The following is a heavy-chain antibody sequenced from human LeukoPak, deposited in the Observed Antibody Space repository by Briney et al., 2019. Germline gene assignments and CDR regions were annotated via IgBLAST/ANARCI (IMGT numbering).Heavy chain of an antibody. CDR3: ARLREGDYHFDY. D-gene: IGHD4-17*01. CDR2: INSDGSRT. CDR1: GFTFSTYW. Sequence: GGSLRLSCAASGFTFSTYWMHWVRQAPGKGLVWVSRINSDGSRTTYADSVKGRFTISRDNAKNTLYLQMNSLRAEDTAVYYCARLREGDYHFDYWGQGTLVTVSS. J-gene: IGHJ4*02. V-gene: IGHV3-74*01.